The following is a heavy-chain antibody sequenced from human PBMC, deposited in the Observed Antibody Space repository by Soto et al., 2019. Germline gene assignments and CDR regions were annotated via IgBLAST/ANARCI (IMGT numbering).Heavy chain of an antibody. J-gene: IGHJ4*02. D-gene: IGHD6-19*01. CDR3: ARDLGPPSGWDFDL. CDR2: IGVYNGNR. V-gene: IGHV1-18*04. Sequence: QVQLVQSGPEVKRPGASVKFSCKASGYHFATYGVRWVRRAPGQGLEWMGWIGVYNGNRNFAQRFQGRVTMTADTSTNTAYLEMRSLRSDDTAVYYCARDLGPPSGWDFDLWGQGPLVTVSS. CDR1: GYHFATYG.